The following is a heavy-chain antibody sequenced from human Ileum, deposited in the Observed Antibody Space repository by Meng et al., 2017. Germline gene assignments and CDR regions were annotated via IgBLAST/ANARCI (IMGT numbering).Heavy chain of an antibody. V-gene: IGHV3-53*01. CDR1: GFTVSYQY. CDR3: VGGFYFQY. D-gene: IGHD3-3*01. CDR2: IDAGGGT. Sequence: VQLVGSGGGVVQPGRTLRLSCAASGFTVSYQYMNWVRQAPGKGLEWVSVIDAGGGTNYADSVKGRFTISRDNSKNTLYLQMDSLRAEDTAVYYCVGGFYFQYWGQGTLVTVSS. J-gene: IGHJ1*01.